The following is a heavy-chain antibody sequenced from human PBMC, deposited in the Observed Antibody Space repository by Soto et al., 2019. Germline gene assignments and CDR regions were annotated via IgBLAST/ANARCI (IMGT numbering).Heavy chain of an antibody. J-gene: IGHJ5*02. CDR2: IIPILGIA. CDR1: GGTFSSYT. CDR3: ARDLGPGIAAPWFDP. D-gene: IGHD6-13*01. Sequence: GASVKVSCKASGGTFSSYTISWVRPAPGQGLEWMGRIIPILGIANYAQKFQGRVTITADKSTSTAYMELSSLRSEDTAVYYCARDLGPGIAAPWFDPWGQGTLVTVSS. V-gene: IGHV1-69*04.